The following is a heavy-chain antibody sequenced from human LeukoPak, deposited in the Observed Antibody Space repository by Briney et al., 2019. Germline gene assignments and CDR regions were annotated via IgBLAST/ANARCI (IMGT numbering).Heavy chain of an antibody. J-gene: IGHJ3*02. CDR2: ISWNSGSI. V-gene: IGHV3-9*01. CDR3: AKALRRLDDSFDI. Sequence: GGSLRLSCAASGFTFDDYAMHWVRQAPGKGLEWVSGISWNSGSIGYADSVKGRFTISRDNAKNSLYLQMNSLRAEDTALYYCAKALRRLDDSFDIWGQGTMVTVSS. CDR1: GFTFDDYA.